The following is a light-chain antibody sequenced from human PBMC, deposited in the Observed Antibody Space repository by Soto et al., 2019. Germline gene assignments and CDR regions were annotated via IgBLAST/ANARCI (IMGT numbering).Light chain of an antibody. CDR2: GAS. V-gene: IGKV3-20*01. Sequence: EIVLTQSPGTLSLSPVERATLSCRASQSVSSSYLAWYQQKPGQAPRLLIYGASSRATGIPDRFSGSGSGTDFTLTISRLEPEDFAVYYCQQYGSSPCTFGQGTKVDIK. CDR1: QSVSSSY. CDR3: QQYGSSPCT. J-gene: IGKJ1*01.